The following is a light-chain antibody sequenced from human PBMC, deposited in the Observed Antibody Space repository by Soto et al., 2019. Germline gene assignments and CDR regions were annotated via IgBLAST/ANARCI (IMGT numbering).Light chain of an antibody. CDR2: GAS. V-gene: IGKV3-20*01. Sequence: EIVLTQSPGTLSLSPGERATLSCRASQSVSSDYLAWYQQKPGQAPRLLLYGASNRATAIPDRFSGSGSGTDFTRTISRLEPEDFAVYSCQQYGSSPYTFGQGTKLEI. CDR3: QQYGSSPYT. J-gene: IGKJ2*01. CDR1: QSVSSDY.